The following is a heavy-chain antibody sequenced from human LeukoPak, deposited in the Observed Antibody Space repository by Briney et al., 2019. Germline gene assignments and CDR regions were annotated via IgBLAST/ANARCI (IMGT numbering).Heavy chain of an antibody. CDR1: GGSSSRHY. Sequence: PSETLSLTCTVSGGSSSRHYWSWIRQPPGKGLEWIGYIYYSGSTNYNPSLESRVTISVDTSKNQFSLNLSSVTAADTAVYYCARVSSLGYDFDCRGQGTLVTVSS. CDR3: ARVSSLGYDFDC. CDR2: IYYSGST. J-gene: IGHJ4*02. D-gene: IGHD2-2*01. V-gene: IGHV4-59*11.